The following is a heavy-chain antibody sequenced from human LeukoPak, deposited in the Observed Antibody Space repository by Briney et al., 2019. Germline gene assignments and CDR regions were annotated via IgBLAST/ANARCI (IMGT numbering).Heavy chain of an antibody. Sequence: TLSLTCTVSGGSISSYYWSWIRQPPGKGLEWIGYIYYSGSTNYNPSLKSRVTISVDTSKNQFSLKLSSVTAADTAVYYCARHVPAFEYQFDYWGQGTLVTVSS. D-gene: IGHD2-2*01. CDR1: GGSISSYY. CDR2: IYYSGST. V-gene: IGHV4-59*08. CDR3: ARHVPAFEYQFDY. J-gene: IGHJ4*02.